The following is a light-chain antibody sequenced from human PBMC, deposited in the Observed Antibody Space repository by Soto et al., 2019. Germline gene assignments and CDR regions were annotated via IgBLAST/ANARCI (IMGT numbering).Light chain of an antibody. CDR1: SGHSSYI. J-gene: IGLJ1*01. CDR2: LEGSGSY. V-gene: IGLV4-60*03. CDR3: ETWDSNSYV. Sequence: QSVLTQSSSASASLGSSVKLTCTLSSGHSSYIIAWHQQQPGKAPRYLMKLEGSGSYNKGSGVPDRISGSSSGADRYLTISNLQSEDEADYYCETWDSNSYVFGTGTKLTVL.